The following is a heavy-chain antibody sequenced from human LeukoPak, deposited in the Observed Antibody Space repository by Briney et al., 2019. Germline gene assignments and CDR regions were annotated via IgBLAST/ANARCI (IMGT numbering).Heavy chain of an antibody. CDR1: GYTFPSYF. CDR2: INPTGGST. V-gene: IGHV1-46*01. D-gene: IGHD6-6*01. J-gene: IGHJ4*02. Sequence: ASVKVSCKASGYTFPSYFMHWVRQAPGQGLEWMGIINPTGGSTTYAQKFQSRVTMTRDTSTSTVYMELSSLRSDDTAVYYCERTAARRFDYWGQGTLVTVSS. CDR3: ERTAARRFDY.